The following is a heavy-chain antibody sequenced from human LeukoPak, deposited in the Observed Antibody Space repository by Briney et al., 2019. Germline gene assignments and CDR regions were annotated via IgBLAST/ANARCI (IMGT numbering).Heavy chain of an antibody. CDR2: LSDSDDSS. D-gene: IGHD3-10*01. V-gene: IGHV3-23*01. J-gene: IGHJ4*02. Sequence: GGSLRLSCAASGFTFSGYAMSWVRQAPGKGLEWVSALSDSDDSSNYADSVKGRFTISRDNAKNTVYLQMSSLGAEDTAVYYCGRGMIGAYGSDYWGQGTLVTVSS. CDR3: GRGMIGAYGSDY. CDR1: GFTFSGYA.